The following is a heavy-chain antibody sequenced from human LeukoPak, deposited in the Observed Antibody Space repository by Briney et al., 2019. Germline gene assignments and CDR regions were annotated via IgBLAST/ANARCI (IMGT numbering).Heavy chain of an antibody. J-gene: IGHJ4*02. CDR2: INHSGST. CDR1: GGSFSGYY. CDR3: ARPRIRGSYYNFDY. D-gene: IGHD1-26*01. Sequence: PSETLSLTCAVYGGSFSGYYWSWIRQPPGKGLEWIGEINHSGSTNYNPSLKSRVTISVDTSKNQFSLKLSSVTAADTAVYYCARPRIRGSYYNFDYWGQGTLVTVSS. V-gene: IGHV4-34*01.